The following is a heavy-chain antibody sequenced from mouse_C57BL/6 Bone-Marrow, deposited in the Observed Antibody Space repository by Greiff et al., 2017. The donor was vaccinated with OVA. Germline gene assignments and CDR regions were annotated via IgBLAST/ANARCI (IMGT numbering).Heavy chain of an antibody. CDR1: GFNIKDDY. D-gene: IGHD2-3*01. CDR2: IDPENGDT. CDR3: IYDGDFWYFDV. V-gene: IGHV14-4*01. J-gene: IGHJ1*03. Sequence: VQLKESGAELVRPGASVKLSCTASGFNIKDDYMHWVKQRPEPGLEWIGWIDPENGDTEYASKFQGKATITADTSSNTAYLQLSSLTSEDTAVYYCIYDGDFWYFDVWGTGTTVTVSS.